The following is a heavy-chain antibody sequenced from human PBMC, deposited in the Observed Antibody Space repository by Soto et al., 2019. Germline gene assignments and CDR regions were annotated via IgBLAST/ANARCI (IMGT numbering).Heavy chain of an antibody. CDR1: GGSISSGGYS. CDR2: IYHSGST. J-gene: IGHJ5*02. D-gene: IGHD3-22*01. CDR3: ARDSGYYDSSGYRGGWFDP. Sequence: SETLSLTCAVSGGSISSGGYSWSWIRQPPGKGLEWIGYIYHSGSTYHNPSLKSRVTISVDRSKNQFSLKLSSVTAADTAVYYCARDSGYYDSSGYRGGWFDPWGQGTLVTVSS. V-gene: IGHV4-30-2*01.